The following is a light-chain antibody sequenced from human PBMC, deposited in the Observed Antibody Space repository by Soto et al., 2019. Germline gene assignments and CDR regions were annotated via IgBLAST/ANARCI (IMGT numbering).Light chain of an antibody. V-gene: IGLV1-36*01. CDR3: AAWDDSLNGPAV. Sequence: QLVLTQPPSVSEAPRQRVTISCSGSSSNIGNNAVNWYQQLPGKAPKLLIYYDDLLPSGVSDRFSGSKSGTSASLAISGLQSEDEADYYCAAWDDSLNGPAVFGGGTQLTVL. J-gene: IGLJ7*01. CDR2: YDD. CDR1: SSNIGNNA.